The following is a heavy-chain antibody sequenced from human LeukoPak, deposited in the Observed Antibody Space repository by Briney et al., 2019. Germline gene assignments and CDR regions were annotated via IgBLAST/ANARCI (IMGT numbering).Heavy chain of an antibody. J-gene: IGHJ5*02. CDR2: ISWNSGSI. D-gene: IGHD3-3*01. CDR3: AKDQFGGRYNWFDP. V-gene: IGHV3-9*01. Sequence: GRSLRLSCAASGFTFDDYAMHWVRQAPGKGLEWVSGISWNSGSIGYADSVKGRFTISRDNSKNTLYLQMNSLRAEDTAVYYCAKDQFGGRYNWFDPWGQGTLVTVSS. CDR1: GFTFDDYA.